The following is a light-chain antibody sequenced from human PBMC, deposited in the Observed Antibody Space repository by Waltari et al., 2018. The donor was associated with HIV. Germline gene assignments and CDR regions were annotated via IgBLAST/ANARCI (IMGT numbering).Light chain of an antibody. CDR2: GAS. Sequence: EIVMTQSPAPLSVSPGDRATLSCRASQSVGSNLAWYQQKPGQAPRLLMYGASTRATGVPARFSGSGSGTEFALTSSSLQSEDFALYYCQQSKNWWSFGQGTKVEIK. CDR3: QQSKNWWS. V-gene: IGKV3-15*01. J-gene: IGKJ1*01. CDR1: QSVGSN.